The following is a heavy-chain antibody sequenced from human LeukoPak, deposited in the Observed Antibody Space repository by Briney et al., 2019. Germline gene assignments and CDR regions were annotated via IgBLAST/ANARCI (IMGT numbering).Heavy chain of an antibody. J-gene: IGHJ3*01. D-gene: IGHD3/OR15-3a*01. CDR1: GYTFTSYG. CDR3: VRWYRYHNEDWLLNLDAFDL. CDR2: ISGYNGNT. Sequence: ASVKVSCKASGYTFTSYGISWVRQAPGQGLEWMGWISGYNGNTKDAQKLQGRVTMTTDTSTSTAYMELRSLRSDDTAVYYCVRWYRYHNEDWLLNLDAFDLWGQGTMVTVSS. V-gene: IGHV1-18*04.